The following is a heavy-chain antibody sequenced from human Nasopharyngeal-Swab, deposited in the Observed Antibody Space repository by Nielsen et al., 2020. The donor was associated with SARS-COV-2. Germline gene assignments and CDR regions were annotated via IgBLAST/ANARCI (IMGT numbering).Heavy chain of an antibody. D-gene: IGHD6-6*01. J-gene: IGHJ6*02. Sequence: SETLSLTCAVYGGSFSGYYWSWIRQPPGKGLEWIGYIYYSGSTNYNPSLKSRVTISVDTSKNQFSLKLSSVTAADTAVYYCARDSVAGSSSAYYYYGMDVWGQGTTVTVSS. CDR2: IYYSGST. CDR3: ARDSVAGSSSAYYYYGMDV. CDR1: GGSFSGYY. V-gene: IGHV4-59*13.